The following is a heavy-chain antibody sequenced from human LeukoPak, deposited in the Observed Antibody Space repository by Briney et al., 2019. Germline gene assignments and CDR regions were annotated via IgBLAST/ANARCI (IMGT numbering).Heavy chain of an antibody. CDR3: ARRGGGNSGLDY. D-gene: IGHD4-23*01. CDR1: GFTFSTYS. Sequence: GGSLRLSCAASGFTFSTYSMNWVRQAPGKGLEWVSSISSSSTYIYYADSVKGRFTISRDNAKNSLYLQMNSLRAEDTAVYYCARRGGGNSGLDYWGRGTLVTVSS. V-gene: IGHV3-21*01. J-gene: IGHJ4*02. CDR2: ISSSSTYI.